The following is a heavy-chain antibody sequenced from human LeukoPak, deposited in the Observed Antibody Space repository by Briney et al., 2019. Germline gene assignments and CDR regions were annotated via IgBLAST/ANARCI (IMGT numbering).Heavy chain of an antibody. J-gene: IGHJ4*02. D-gene: IGHD3-22*01. CDR2: IYTSGST. V-gene: IGHV4-61*02. CDR1: GGSISSDTYY. CDR3: AGIRGDYYDSSGYLDY. Sequence: PSETLSLTCTVSGGSISSDTYYWSWIRQPAGKGLEWIGRIYTSGSTTYNPSLKSRVTISVDTSKNQFSLKLSSVTAADTAVYYCAGIRGDYYDSSGYLDYWGQGTLVTVSS.